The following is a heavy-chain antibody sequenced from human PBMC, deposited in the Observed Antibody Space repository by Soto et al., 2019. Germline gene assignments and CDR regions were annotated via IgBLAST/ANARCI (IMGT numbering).Heavy chain of an antibody. D-gene: IGHD2-2*01. CDR3: ARGSPVVVPAAPCDY. V-gene: IGHV1-18*01. J-gene: IGHJ4*02. Sequence: ASVKVSFKASGYTFTSYGISWVRQAPGQGLEWMGWISAYNGNTNYAQKLQGRVTMTTDTSTSTAYMELRSLRSDDTAVYYCARGSPVVVPAAPCDYWGQGTLVTVSS. CDR2: ISAYNGNT. CDR1: GYTFTSYG.